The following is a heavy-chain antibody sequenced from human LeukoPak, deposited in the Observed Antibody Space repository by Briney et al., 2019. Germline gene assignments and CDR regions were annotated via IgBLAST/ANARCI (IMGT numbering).Heavy chain of an antibody. Sequence: GESLKISCKGSGHSFTSFWIGWVRQMPGKGLGWMGIIYPGDSDTRYSPSFQGQVTISADKSITTAYLQWSSLKASDTAIYYCARLIAATGTINHCMDVWGQGTTVTVSS. J-gene: IGHJ6*02. D-gene: IGHD6-13*01. CDR3: ARLIAATGTINHCMDV. CDR2: IYPGDSDT. CDR1: GHSFTSFW. V-gene: IGHV5-51*01.